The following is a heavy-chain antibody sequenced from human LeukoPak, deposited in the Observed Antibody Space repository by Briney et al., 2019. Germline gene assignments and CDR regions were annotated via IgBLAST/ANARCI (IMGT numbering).Heavy chain of an antibody. CDR3: ARDGPYYGSGRGSAFDI. CDR2: ISAYNGNT. J-gene: IGHJ3*02. V-gene: IGHV1-18*01. CDR1: GYTFTSYG. D-gene: IGHD3-10*01. Sequence: ASVKVSCKASGYTFTSYGISCVRQAPGQGLEWMGWISAYNGNTNYAQKVQGRVTMTTDTSTSTAYMELRSLRSDDTAVYYCARDGPYYGSGRGSAFDIWGQGTMVTVSS.